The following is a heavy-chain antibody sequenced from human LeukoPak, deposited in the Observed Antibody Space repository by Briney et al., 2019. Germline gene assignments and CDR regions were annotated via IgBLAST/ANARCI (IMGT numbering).Heavy chain of an antibody. CDR2: ISWNSGSI. D-gene: IGHD2-2*01. CDR1: GFTFDDYA. CDR3: SRGDCSGTSCYADY. J-gene: IGHJ4*02. V-gene: IGHV3-9*01. Sequence: PGGSLRLSCAASGFTFDDYAMHWVRQAPGKGLEWVSGISWNSGSIGYADSVKGRFTISRDTAKNSLYLQMDSLRAEDTAVYYCSRGDCSGTSCYADYWGQGTLVTVSS.